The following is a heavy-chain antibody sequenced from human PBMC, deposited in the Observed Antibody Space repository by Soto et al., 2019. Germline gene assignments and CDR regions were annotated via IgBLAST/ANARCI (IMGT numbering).Heavy chain of an antibody. J-gene: IGHJ6*02. CDR2: ISPRTSHI. CDR3: SGCSGGACHQSYGMDV. CDR1: GFTFSSCT. V-gene: IGHV3-21*01. Sequence: EVHVVESGGGLVKPGGSLRLSCAVSGFTFSSCTMNWVRQAPGKGLEWVSSISPRTSHIYYADSVKGRFTLSRDNAKNSLFLQMNRLRAEDTAVYYCSGCSGGACHQSYGMDVWGQGTTVTVSS. D-gene: IGHD2-15*01.